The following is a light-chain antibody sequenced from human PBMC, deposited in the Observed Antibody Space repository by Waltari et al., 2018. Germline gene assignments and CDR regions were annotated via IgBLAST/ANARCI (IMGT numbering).Light chain of an antibody. V-gene: IGLV1-44*01. Sequence: QSVLTQPPSASGTPGQRVTISCSGSSPNIGSNTVNWYQQLPGTAPKLLIYSNKQRPSGVPDRFAGSKSGTSAALAISGLQSEDEADYYCAAWDDSLNVLFGGGTKLTVL. CDR2: SNK. CDR1: SPNIGSNT. CDR3: AAWDDSLNVL. J-gene: IGLJ2*01.